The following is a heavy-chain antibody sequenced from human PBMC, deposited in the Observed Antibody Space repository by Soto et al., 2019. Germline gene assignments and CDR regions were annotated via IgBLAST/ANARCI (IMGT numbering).Heavy chain of an antibody. J-gene: IGHJ6*03. CDR2: ISYSGST. CDR3: VRLGFWSGVYSYIDV. CDR1: GGSISNYY. D-gene: IGHD3-3*01. Sequence: SETLSLTCTVSGGSISNYYWSWIRQPPGKGLEWIAYISYSGSTNYNPSLKSRVTISVDTSKNQFSLKLSSVTAADTAVYYCVRLGFWSGVYSYIDVCAKRTTVTVSS. V-gene: IGHV4-59*08.